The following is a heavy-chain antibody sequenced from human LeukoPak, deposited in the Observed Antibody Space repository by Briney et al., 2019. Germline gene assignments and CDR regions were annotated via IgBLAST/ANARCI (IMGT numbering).Heavy chain of an antibody. V-gene: IGHV3-74*01. J-gene: IGHJ4*02. CDR2: ISSDGSRA. Sequence: PGGSLRLSCAASGFTFSSYEMNWVRQAPGKGLVWVSRISSDGSRAGYADSVKGRFTISRDNAKNTLYLQMNSLRAEDTAIYYCARELPREVTLDYWGQGTLVTVSS. D-gene: IGHD2-21*02. CDR3: ARELPREVTLDY. CDR1: GFTFSSYE.